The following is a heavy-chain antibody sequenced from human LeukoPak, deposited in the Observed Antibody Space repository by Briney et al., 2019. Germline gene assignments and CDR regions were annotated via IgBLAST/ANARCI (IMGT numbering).Heavy chain of an antibody. CDR2: INWNGGST. Sequence: GGSLRLSCAAPGFTFDDYGMSWVRQAPGKGLEWVSGINWNGGSTGYADSVKGRFTISRDNAKNSLYLQMNSLRAEDTALYYCASTAKYYYDSSGYLEYFQHWGQGTLVTVSS. CDR3: ASTAKYYYDSSGYLEYFQH. J-gene: IGHJ1*01. V-gene: IGHV3-20*04. D-gene: IGHD3-22*01. CDR1: GFTFDDYG.